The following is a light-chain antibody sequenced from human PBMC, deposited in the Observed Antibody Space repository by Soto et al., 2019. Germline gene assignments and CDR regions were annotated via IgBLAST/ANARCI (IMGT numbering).Light chain of an antibody. CDR2: GAS. CDR1: QSVSSR. J-gene: IGKJ5*01. Sequence: EIVLTQSPATLSVSPGESATLSCRASQSVSSRLGWYQQRPGQAPRLLIYGASTRATGIPARFSGSGSGTEFTLTISSLQPEDSAVYYCQQYANWPPFTFGQGTRLEIK. V-gene: IGKV3-15*01. CDR3: QQYANWPPFT.